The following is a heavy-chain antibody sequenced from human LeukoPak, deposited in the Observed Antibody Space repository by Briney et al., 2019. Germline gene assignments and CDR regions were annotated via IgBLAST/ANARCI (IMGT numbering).Heavy chain of an antibody. CDR2: IYSGGTT. Sequence: EGSLRLSCAASGFTVSSNYMSWVRQAPGKGLEWVSLIYSGGTTYYADSVKGRFTISRDNSKNTVYLQMNSLRAEDTAVYYCAKDYPVASFWLDPWGQGTLVTVSS. CDR1: GFTVSSNY. J-gene: IGHJ5*02. V-gene: IGHV3-53*01. D-gene: IGHD2-21*01. CDR3: AKDYPVASFWLDP.